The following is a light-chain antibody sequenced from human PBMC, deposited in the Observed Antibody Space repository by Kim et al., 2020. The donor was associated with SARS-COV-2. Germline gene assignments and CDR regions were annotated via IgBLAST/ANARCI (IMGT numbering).Light chain of an antibody. V-gene: IGLV3-1*01. Sequence: VSVSPGQTVTITCAGDKLEDKYSSWYQQQPGQAPVLVIYQDTKRPSGIPERFAGSNSGNTATLTISGAQAMDEADYYCQAWDNTWVFGGGTQLTVL. J-gene: IGLJ3*02. CDR2: QDT. CDR3: QAWDNTWV. CDR1: KLEDKY.